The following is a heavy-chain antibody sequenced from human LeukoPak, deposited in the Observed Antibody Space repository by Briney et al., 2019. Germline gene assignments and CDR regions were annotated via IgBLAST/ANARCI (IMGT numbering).Heavy chain of an antibody. Sequence: GGSLRLSCAASGFTFSTYAMSWVRQAPGKGLEWVSAISTTGVGKYYADSVKGRFTISRDNSKNTLYLQMNSLRAEDTAVYYCARFYDILTGYFDYWGQGTLVTVSS. CDR3: ARFYDILTGYFDY. D-gene: IGHD3-9*01. V-gene: IGHV3-23*01. J-gene: IGHJ4*02. CDR2: ISTTGVGK. CDR1: GFTFSTYA.